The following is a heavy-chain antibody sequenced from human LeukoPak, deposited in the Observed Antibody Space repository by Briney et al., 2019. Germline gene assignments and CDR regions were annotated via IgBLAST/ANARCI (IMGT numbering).Heavy chain of an antibody. Sequence: SVKVSCKASGGTLSSYAISWVRQAPGQRLEWMGGIIPIFGAANYAQKFKGRVTITTDESTSTAYMELSSMRSEDTAVYYCARSTTYYDILTGYSSLPYFDYWGQGTLVTASS. CDR1: GGTLSSYA. D-gene: IGHD3-9*01. J-gene: IGHJ4*02. CDR3: ARSTTYYDILTGYSSLPYFDY. CDR2: IIPIFGAA. V-gene: IGHV1-69*05.